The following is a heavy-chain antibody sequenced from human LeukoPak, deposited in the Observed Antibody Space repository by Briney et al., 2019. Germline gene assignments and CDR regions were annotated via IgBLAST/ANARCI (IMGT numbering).Heavy chain of an antibody. CDR3: ARERSLIRGDNWFDA. J-gene: IGHJ5*02. V-gene: IGHV4-34*01. CDR2: INHSGST. Sequence: PSETLSLTCAVYGGSFSGYYWSWIRQPPGKGLEWIGEINHSGSTNYNPSLKSRVTISVDTSKNQFSLKLSSVTAADTAVYYCARERSLIRGDNWFDAWGQGTLVTVSS. CDR1: GGSFSGYY. D-gene: IGHD3-10*01.